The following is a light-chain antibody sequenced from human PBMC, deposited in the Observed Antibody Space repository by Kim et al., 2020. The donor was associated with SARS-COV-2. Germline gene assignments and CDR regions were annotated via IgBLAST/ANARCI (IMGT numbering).Light chain of an antibody. Sequence: ASVGDRVIITCRASQGIANNLALFQQKPGKAPKSLIYTASTLETGVPSRFSGSGSGTDFILTISSLQPEDYGTYYCQQYDVYPRTFGQGTKVDVK. CDR1: QGIANN. V-gene: IGKV1-16*01. CDR2: TAS. CDR3: QQYDVYPRT. J-gene: IGKJ1*01.